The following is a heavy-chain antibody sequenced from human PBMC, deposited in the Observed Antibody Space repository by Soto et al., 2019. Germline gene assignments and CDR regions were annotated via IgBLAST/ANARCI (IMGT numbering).Heavy chain of an antibody. CDR3: GRLEDTGTVVDY. V-gene: IGHV5-51*01. CDR1: GYRFTNHW. Sequence: PGESLKISCDGSGYRFTNHWISWVRQMPGKGLEWMGITFPSNSDTRYNPSFQGHVTISVDRSITTAYLQWSSLRASDTAIYYCGRLEDTGTVVDYWGQGTLVTVSS. J-gene: IGHJ4*02. D-gene: IGHD1-7*01. CDR2: TFPSNSDT.